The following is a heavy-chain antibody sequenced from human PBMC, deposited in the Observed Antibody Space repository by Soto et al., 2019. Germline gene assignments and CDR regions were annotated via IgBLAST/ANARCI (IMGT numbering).Heavy chain of an antibody. J-gene: IGHJ4*02. CDR1: GFTFSSYR. Sequence: EVQLVESGGGLVQPGGSLRLSCAASGFTFSSYRMNWVRQAPGKGLEWVSYISSSSSTIYYADSVKARFTISRDNAKNSLYLKMTSRRDEDTAVYYCARDSSGLAPGYWGQGTLVTVSS. CDR2: ISSSSSTI. D-gene: IGHD6-19*01. V-gene: IGHV3-48*02. CDR3: ARDSSGLAPGY.